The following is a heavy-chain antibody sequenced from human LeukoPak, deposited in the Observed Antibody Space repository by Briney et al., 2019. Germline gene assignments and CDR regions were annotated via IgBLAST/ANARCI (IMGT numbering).Heavy chain of an antibody. V-gene: IGHV3-7*03. Sequence: GGSLRLSCAASGFTFSSYWMSWVRQAPGKGLEWVANIKQDGSEKYYVDSVKGRFTISRDNAKNSLYLQMNSLRAEDTAVYYCAREAVLYSYARADAFDIWGQGTMVTVSS. CDR2: IKQDGSEK. CDR3: AREAVLYSYARADAFDI. D-gene: IGHD5-18*01. J-gene: IGHJ3*02. CDR1: GFTFSSYW.